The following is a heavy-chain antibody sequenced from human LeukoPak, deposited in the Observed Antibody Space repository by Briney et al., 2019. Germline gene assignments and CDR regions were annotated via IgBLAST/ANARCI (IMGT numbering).Heavy chain of an antibody. Sequence: SETLSLTCTVSGGSISSYYWSWIRQPPGKGLEWTGYIYYSGSTNYNPSLKSRVTISVDTSKNQFSLKLSSVTAADTAVYYCARDRGIAAAGVFDYWGQGTLVTVSS. CDR1: GGSISSYY. CDR2: IYYSGST. D-gene: IGHD6-13*01. V-gene: IGHV4-59*01. J-gene: IGHJ4*02. CDR3: ARDRGIAAAGVFDY.